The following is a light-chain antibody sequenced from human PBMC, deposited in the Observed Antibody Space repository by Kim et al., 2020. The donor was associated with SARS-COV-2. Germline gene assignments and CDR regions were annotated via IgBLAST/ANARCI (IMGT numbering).Light chain of an antibody. CDR1: SVTYF. J-gene: IGKJ1*01. CDR3: QQRDDGRT. V-gene: IGKV3-11*01. CDR2: DAS. Sequence: SVTYFLARYRQRPGQPPRLLIYDASNRAAGVPARFSGSGFGTDFTLSISSLEPEDSALYYCQQRDDGRTFGQGTKVDIK.